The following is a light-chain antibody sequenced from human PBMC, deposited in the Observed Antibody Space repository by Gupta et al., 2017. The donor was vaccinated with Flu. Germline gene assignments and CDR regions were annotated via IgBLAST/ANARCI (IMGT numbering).Light chain of an antibody. CDR1: SSDVAGYHY. J-gene: IGLJ2*01. CDR2: EVS. Sequence: QSALTQPPSASGSPGQSVTISCTGSSSDVAGYHYVSWYQQQPGKAPKLLIYEVSERPSGVPDRFSGSKAGNTASLTXSXLQAEDXADYYCSSYGGSNNLVFGGGTRLTVL. CDR3: SSYGGSNNLV. V-gene: IGLV2-8*01.